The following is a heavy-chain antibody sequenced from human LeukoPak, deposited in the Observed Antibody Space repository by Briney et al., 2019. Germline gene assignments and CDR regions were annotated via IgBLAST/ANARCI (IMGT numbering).Heavy chain of an antibody. CDR3: ARDPYSGDYGPYYYYYTDV. CDR2: ITSSSTYT. V-gene: IGHV3-21*01. D-gene: IGHD1-26*01. Sequence: PGGSLTLSCTASGFTFNIYNMNWVRQSPGKALEWVSSITSSSTYTYYLDSVKGRYTISRDNAKNSLYLQLSGLRAEDTSVDYCARDPYSGDYGPYYYYYTDVWGKGTTVTISS. J-gene: IGHJ6*03. CDR1: GFTFNIYN.